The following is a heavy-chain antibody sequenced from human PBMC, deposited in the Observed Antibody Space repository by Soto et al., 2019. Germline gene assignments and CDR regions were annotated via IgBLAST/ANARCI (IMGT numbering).Heavy chain of an antibody. J-gene: IGHJ6*02. V-gene: IGHV1-18*01. CDR3: ARFSGGSYNTYYFYYGMDV. CDR2: ISAYNGNT. Sequence: ASVKVSFKASGYTFTSYGISWVRQAPGQGLDWMGWISAYNGNTKYAQDLQGRVTMTTDTSTSTAYMELRSLRSDDTAVYYCARFSGGSYNTYYFYYGMDVWGQGTTVTVSS. CDR1: GYTFTSYG. D-gene: IGHD2-15*01.